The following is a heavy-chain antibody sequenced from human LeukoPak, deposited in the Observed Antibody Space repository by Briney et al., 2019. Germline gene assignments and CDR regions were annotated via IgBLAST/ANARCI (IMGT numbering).Heavy chain of an antibody. CDR1: GGSFSTYY. D-gene: IGHD2-21*01. CDR3: VRVVISFGAAVAKGFDC. CDR2: IYYSGST. V-gene: IGHV4-59*01. J-gene: IGHJ4*02. Sequence: PSETLSLTCTVSGGSFSTYYWSWIRQPPGKGLEWIGYIYYSGSTDYNPSLKSRVTMSLDTSKNQFSLKLSSVTAADTAVYYCVRVVISFGAAVAKGFDCWGQGTLVTVSS.